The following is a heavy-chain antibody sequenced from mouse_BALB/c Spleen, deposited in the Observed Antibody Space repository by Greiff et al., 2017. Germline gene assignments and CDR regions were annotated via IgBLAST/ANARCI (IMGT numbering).Heavy chain of an antibody. CDR3: ARGPTLVDYFDY. CDR2: IWAGGST. V-gene: IGHV2-9*02. Sequence: VMLVESGPGLVAPSQSLSITCTVSGFSLTSYGVHWVRQPPGKGLEWLGVIWAGGSTNYNSALMSRLSISKDNSKSQVFLKMNSLQTDDTAMYYCARGPTLVDYFDYWGQGTTLTVSS. J-gene: IGHJ2*01. CDR1: GFSLTSYG.